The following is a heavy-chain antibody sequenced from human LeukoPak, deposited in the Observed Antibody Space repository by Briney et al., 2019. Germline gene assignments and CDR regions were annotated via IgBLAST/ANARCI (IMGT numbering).Heavy chain of an antibody. J-gene: IGHJ4*02. CDR1: GFTFSSYW. V-gene: IGHV3-23*01. Sequence: PGGSLRLSCAASGFTFSSYWMSWVRQAPGKGLEWVSAISGSGGSTYYADSVKGRFTISRDNSKNTLYLQMNSLRAEDTAVYYCAKPPTYYYGSSGYYYWGQGTLVTVSS. CDR3: AKPPTYYYGSSGYYY. D-gene: IGHD3-22*01. CDR2: ISGSGGST.